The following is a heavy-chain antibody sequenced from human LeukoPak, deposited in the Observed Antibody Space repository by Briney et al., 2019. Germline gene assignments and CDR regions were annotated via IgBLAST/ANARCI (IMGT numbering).Heavy chain of an antibody. Sequence: SETLSLTCAVYGGSLSGYYWSWIRQPPRRGLAWIGEVNHSGTTNYNPSLKSRVTISVDTSKNQFSLKLSSVTAADTAVYYCARVSHVVVAATGVYGMNVWGQGTTVTVSS. J-gene: IGHJ6*02. CDR2: VNHSGTT. CDR1: GGSLSGYY. D-gene: IGHD2-15*01. CDR3: ARVSHVVVAATGVYGMNV. V-gene: IGHV4-34*01.